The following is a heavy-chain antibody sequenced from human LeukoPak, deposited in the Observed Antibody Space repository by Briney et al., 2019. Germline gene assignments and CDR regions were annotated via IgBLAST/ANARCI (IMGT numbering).Heavy chain of an antibody. Sequence: ASVKVSCKASGYTFTGYYIHWVRQAPGQGLEWMGWTNPNSGGTNYAQKFQGRVTMTRDTSISTAYMELSRLRSDDTAVYYCARGDYYGTGMDVWGQGTTVTVSS. J-gene: IGHJ6*02. CDR1: GYTFTGYY. CDR2: TNPNSGGT. CDR3: ARGDYYGTGMDV. V-gene: IGHV1-2*02. D-gene: IGHD3-10*01.